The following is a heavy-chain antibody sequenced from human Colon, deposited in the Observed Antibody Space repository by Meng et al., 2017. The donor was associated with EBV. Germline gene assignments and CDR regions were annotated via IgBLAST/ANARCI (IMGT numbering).Heavy chain of an antibody. CDR2: IYHGGTT. CDR1: GDSISSGDYS. V-gene: IGHV4-30-2*01. Sequence: QLLLQESASGLGQPSQSPSPPGAVSGDSISSGDYSWSWIRQPPGQGLEWIGYIYHGGTTYNTSLKSRVSITVDNSKNQFSLRLTSVTAADTAVYYCARGPYCGGDCYWFDPWGQGTLVTVSS. J-gene: IGHJ5*02. D-gene: IGHD2-21*02. CDR3: ARGPYCGGDCYWFDP.